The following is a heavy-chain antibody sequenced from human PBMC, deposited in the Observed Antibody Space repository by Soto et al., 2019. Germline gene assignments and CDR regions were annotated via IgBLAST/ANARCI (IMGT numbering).Heavy chain of an antibody. Sequence: QITLKESGPTLVKPTQPLTLTCTFSGFSLSTSAVGVGWIRQPPGKALEWLAFIYWDEDKRYSPSLKSSLTITKDTSKNQVVLAMTNRDAVDTATYYCANLVVAGLTYYFDYWGQGTLVTVSS. CDR3: ANLVVAGLTYYFDY. CDR1: GFSLSTSAVG. CDR2: IYWDEDK. J-gene: IGHJ4*02. D-gene: IGHD2-15*01. V-gene: IGHV2-5*02.